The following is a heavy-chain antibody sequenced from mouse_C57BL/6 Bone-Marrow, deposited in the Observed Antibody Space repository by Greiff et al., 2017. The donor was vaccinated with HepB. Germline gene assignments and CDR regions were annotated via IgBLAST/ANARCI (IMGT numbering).Heavy chain of an antibody. CDR1: GYTFTSYW. CDR3: TREEWLPQAWFAY. D-gene: IGHD2-2*01. Sequence: EVQLQQSGTVLARPGASVKMSCKTSGYTFTSYWMHWVKQRPGQGLEWIGAIYPGNSDTSYNQKFKGKAKLTAVTSASTAYMELSSLTNEDSAVYYCTREEWLPQAWFAYWGQGTLVTVSA. CDR2: IYPGNSDT. V-gene: IGHV1-5*01. J-gene: IGHJ3*01.